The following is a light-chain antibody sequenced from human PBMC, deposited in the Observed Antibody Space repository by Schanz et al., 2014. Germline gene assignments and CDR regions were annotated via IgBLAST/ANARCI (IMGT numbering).Light chain of an antibody. CDR2: DVS. CDR3: SSDTSSSTPWV. J-gene: IGLJ3*02. CDR1: SSDIGGYNY. V-gene: IGLV2-14*03. Sequence: QSALTQPASVSGSPGQSITISCTGTSSDIGGYNYVSWYQHHPGKAPKLMIYDVSNRPSGVSNRFSGSKSGNTASLTISGLQAEDEADYYCSSDTSSSTPWVFGGGTKLTVL.